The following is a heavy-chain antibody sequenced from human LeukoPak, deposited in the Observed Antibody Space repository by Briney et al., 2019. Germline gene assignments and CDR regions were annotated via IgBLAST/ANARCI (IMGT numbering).Heavy chain of an antibody. CDR3: ARGIRFLEWLSGSDY. CDR2: INWNGGST. Sequence: GGSLRLSCAASGFTSDDYGMSWVRQAPGKGLEWVFGINWNGGSTGYADSVKGRFTISRDNAKNSLYLQMNSLRVEDTALYYCARGIRFLEWLSGSDYWGQGTLVTVSS. J-gene: IGHJ4*02. CDR1: GFTSDDYG. V-gene: IGHV3-20*04. D-gene: IGHD3-3*01.